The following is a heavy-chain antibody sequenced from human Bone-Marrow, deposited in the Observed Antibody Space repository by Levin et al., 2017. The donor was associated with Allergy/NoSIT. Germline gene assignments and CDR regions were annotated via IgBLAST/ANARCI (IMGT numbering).Heavy chain of an antibody. D-gene: IGHD4-17*01. CDR3: ARYPDDSTVTTNYFDY. CDR1: GFTFSSYS. CDR2: ISSSSSTI. J-gene: IGHJ4*02. Sequence: PGGSLRLSCAASGFTFSSYSMNWVRQAPGKGLEWVSYISSSSSTIYYADSVKGRFTISRDNAKNSLYLQMNSLRAEDTAVYYCARYPDDSTVTTNYFDYWGQGTLVTVSS. V-gene: IGHV3-48*01.